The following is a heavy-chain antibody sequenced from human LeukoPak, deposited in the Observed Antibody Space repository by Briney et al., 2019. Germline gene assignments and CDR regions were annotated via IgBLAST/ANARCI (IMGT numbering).Heavy chain of an antibody. CDR3: ARDRVGSGWPRPYYFEI. V-gene: IGHV1-2*02. CDR2: INPNTGAT. CDR1: GYTLTGYY. Sequence: EASVKVSCKASGYTLTGYYLHWVRQAPGQGLEWMGWINPNTGATNSAQKFQGRVTMTRDTSISTAYMDLSRLRSDDTAVYYCARDRVGSGWPRPYYFEIWGQGTLVTVSS. D-gene: IGHD6-19*01. J-gene: IGHJ4*02.